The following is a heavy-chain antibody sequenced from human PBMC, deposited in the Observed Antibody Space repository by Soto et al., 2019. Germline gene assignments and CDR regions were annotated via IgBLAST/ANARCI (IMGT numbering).Heavy chain of an antibody. D-gene: IGHD6-19*01. V-gene: IGHV3-72*01. J-gene: IGHJ6*02. CDR1: GLTFTDHY. CDR3: ARVPGSAVPGGYSYSGMDV. Sequence: EVQLVESGGGLVQPGGSLRLSCAASGLTFTDHYIDWVRQAPGKGLEWVGRSRNKANSYTTEYAASVKGRFTISRDDSKNSLYLQMNSLKIEDTAVYYCARVPGSAVPGGYSYSGMDVWGQGTTVTVSS. CDR2: SRNKANSYTT.